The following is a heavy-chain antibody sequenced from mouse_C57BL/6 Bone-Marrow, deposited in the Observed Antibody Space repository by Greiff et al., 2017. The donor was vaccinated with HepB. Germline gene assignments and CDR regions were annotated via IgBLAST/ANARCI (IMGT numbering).Heavy chain of an antibody. CDR2: ISSGGSYT. V-gene: IGHV5-6*02. D-gene: IGHD4-1*01. CDR3: ARTGTYYAMDY. J-gene: IGHJ4*01. CDR1: GFTFSSYG. Sequence: DVMLVESGGDLVKPGGSLKLSCAASGFTFSSYGMSWVRQTPDKRLEWVATISSGGSYTYYPDSVKGRFTSSRDNAKHTLYLQMSSLKSEDTAMYYCARTGTYYAMDYWGQGTSVTVSS.